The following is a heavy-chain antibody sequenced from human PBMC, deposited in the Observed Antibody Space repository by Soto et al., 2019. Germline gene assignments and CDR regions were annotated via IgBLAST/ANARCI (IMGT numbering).Heavy chain of an antibody. CDR3: ARDGAGSYWNWFDP. CDR2: ISSSSSII. D-gene: IGHD3-10*01. Sequence: EVQLVESGGGLVQPGGSLRLSCAASGLTFSSYSMNWVRQAPGKGLEWVSYISSSSSIIYYADSVKGRFTISRDNAKNSLYLQMNSLRAEDTAVYYCARDGAGSYWNWFDPWGLGTQVTVSS. V-gene: IGHV3-48*01. CDR1: GLTFSSYS. J-gene: IGHJ5*02.